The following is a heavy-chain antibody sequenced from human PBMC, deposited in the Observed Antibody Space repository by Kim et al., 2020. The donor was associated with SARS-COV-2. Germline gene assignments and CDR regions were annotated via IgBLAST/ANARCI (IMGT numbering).Heavy chain of an antibody. J-gene: IGHJ3*02. CDR2: IYYSGST. CDR3: ARESHVVVTAIGAFDI. Sequence: SETLSLTCTVSGGSISSYYWSWIRQPPGKGLEWIGYIYYSGSTNYNPSLKSRVTISVDTSKNQFSLKLSSVTAADTAVYYCARESHVVVTAIGAFDIWGQGTMVTVSS. CDR1: GGSISSYY. V-gene: IGHV4-59*01. D-gene: IGHD2-21*02.